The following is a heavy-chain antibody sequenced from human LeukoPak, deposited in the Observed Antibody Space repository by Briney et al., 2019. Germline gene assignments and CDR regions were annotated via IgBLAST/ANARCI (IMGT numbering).Heavy chain of an antibody. CDR1: GFTFSSYA. V-gene: IGHV3-30-3*01. CDR2: ISYDGSNK. CDR3: AGEIIAAAGNDY. Sequence: PGGSLRLSCAASGFTFSSYAMHWVRQAPGKGLEWVAVISYDGSNKYYADSVKGRFTISRDNSKNTLYLQMNSLRAEDTAVYYCAGEIIAAAGNDYWGQGTLVTVSS. D-gene: IGHD6-13*01. J-gene: IGHJ4*02.